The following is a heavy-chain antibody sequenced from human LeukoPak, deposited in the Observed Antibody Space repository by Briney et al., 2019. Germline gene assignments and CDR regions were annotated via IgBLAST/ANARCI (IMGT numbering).Heavy chain of an antibody. J-gene: IGHJ6*03. CDR1: GYTFTGYY. CDR3: ARPPRTGAYYYMDV. Sequence: ASVKVSCKASGYTFTGYYMHWVRQAPGQGLERMGRINPNSGGTNYAQKFQGRVTMPRDTSISTAYMELSRLRSDDTAVYYCARPPRTGAYYYMDVWGKGTTVTVSS. V-gene: IGHV1-2*06. CDR2: INPNSGGT. D-gene: IGHD7-27*01.